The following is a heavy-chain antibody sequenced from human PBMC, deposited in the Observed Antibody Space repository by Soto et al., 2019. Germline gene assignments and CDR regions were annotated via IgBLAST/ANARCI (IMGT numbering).Heavy chain of an antibody. J-gene: IGHJ3*02. CDR2: ISSGRPTV. D-gene: IGHD3-9*01. CDR3: ARDEGLRYFDWLLGLDAFDI. V-gene: IGHV3-48*01. Sequence: PGGSLRLSCAGTGFTFSSYGINWVRQAPGKGLEWVSYISSGRPTVSYADSVKGRFTISRDNAKNSLYLQMNSLRAEDTAVYYCARDEGLRYFDWLLGLDAFDIWGQGTMVTVSS. CDR1: GFTFSSYG.